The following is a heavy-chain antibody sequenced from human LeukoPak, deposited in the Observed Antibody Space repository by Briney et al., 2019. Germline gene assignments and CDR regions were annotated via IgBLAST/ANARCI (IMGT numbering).Heavy chain of an antibody. CDR1: GYTLTELS. Sequence: GASVKVSCKVSGYTLTELSMHWVRQAPGKGREWMGGFDPEDGETIYAQKFQGRVTMTEDTSTDTAYMELSSLRSEDTAVYYYATDRYGSGIGWFDPWGQGTLVTVSS. J-gene: IGHJ5*02. CDR2: FDPEDGET. CDR3: ATDRYGSGIGWFDP. D-gene: IGHD3-10*01. V-gene: IGHV1-24*01.